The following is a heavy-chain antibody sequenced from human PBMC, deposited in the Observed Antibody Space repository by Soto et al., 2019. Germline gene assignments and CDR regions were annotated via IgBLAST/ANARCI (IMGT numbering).Heavy chain of an antibody. CDR3: AREDYSNFDY. V-gene: IGHV3-21*01. CDR1: GFTFSSYS. J-gene: IGHJ4*02. CDR2: ISSSSSYI. Sequence: PGGSLRLACAASGFTFSSYSMNWVRQAPGKGLEWVSSISSSSSYIYSADSVKGRFTISRDNAKHSLYLQMNSLRAEDTAVYYCAREDYSNFDYWGQGPLVTVSS. D-gene: IGHD4-4*01.